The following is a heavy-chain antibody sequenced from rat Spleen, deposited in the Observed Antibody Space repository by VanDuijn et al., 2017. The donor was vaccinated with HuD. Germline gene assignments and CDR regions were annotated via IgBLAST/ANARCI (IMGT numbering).Heavy chain of an antibody. CDR2: IPNTGGST. Sequence: EVQLVESGGGLVQPGRSLKLSCVASGFTFNNYWMTWIRQAPGKGLEWVASIPNTGGSTYYPDSVKGRFTISRDNAKSTLYLQMNSLRSEDTATYYCTRVGLRRPGVMDAWGQGASVTVSS. CDR3: TRVGLRRPGVMDA. D-gene: IGHD1-11*01. V-gene: IGHV5-31*01. CDR1: GFTFNNYW. J-gene: IGHJ4*01.